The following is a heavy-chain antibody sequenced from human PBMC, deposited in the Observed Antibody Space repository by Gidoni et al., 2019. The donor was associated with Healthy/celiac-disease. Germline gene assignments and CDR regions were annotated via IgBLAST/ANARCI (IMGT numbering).Heavy chain of an antibody. Sequence: EVQLLESGGGLVQPGGSLRLSCAASGFTFSSYAMSWGRQAPGKGLEWVSAISGSGGSTYYADSVKGRFTISRDNSKNTLYLQMNSLRAEDTAVYYCAKDTLRAVAEIPFLYYYGMDVWGQGTTVTVSS. CDR1: GFTFSSYA. CDR3: AKDTLRAVAEIPFLYYYGMDV. V-gene: IGHV3-23*01. J-gene: IGHJ6*02. D-gene: IGHD6-19*01. CDR2: ISGSGGST.